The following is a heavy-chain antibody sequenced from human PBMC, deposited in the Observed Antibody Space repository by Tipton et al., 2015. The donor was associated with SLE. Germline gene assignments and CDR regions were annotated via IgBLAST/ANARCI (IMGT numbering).Heavy chain of an antibody. CDR1: GYFSTMST. J-gene: IGHJ2*01. Sequence: QSGAEVKKPGASVKVSCKASGYFSTMSTIHWVRQAPGQGLEWMGWINGDSGNTQYSPKFQDRVTLTTDTSASTAYLDLSSLNSKDTAFYYCAREVTGYLALWGRGTLVTVSS. CDR2: INGDSGNT. CDR3: AREVTGYLAL. V-gene: IGHV1-3*01. D-gene: IGHD2-21*02.